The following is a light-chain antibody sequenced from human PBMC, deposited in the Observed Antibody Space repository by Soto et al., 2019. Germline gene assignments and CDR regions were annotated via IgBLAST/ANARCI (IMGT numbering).Light chain of an antibody. J-gene: IGKJ5*01. CDR2: GAS. CDR1: QSVNSRY. CDR3: QQDGSSLIT. V-gene: IGKV3-20*01. Sequence: IALTQSPGTLSLSPGERATLSCRASQSVNSRYLAWYQQKAGQAPRLLIYGASSRATGIPDRFSGSGSGTDFTLTIRRLEPEDSAVYYCQQDGSSLITFGQGTRLAIK.